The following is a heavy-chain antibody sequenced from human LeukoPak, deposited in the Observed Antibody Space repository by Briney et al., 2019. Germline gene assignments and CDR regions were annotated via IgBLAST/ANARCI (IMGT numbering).Heavy chain of an antibody. J-gene: IGHJ6*02. D-gene: IGHD2-15*01. V-gene: IGHV3-23*01. CDR2: ISGSGGST. CDR1: GFTFSSYA. Sequence: PGGSLRLSCAASGFTFSSYAMSWVRQAPGKGLEWVSAISGSGGSTYYADSVKGRFTISRDNSKNTLYLQMNSLRAEDTAVYYCANPRTPYCSGGSCYSATDYYYCGMDVWGQGTTVTVSS. CDR3: ANPRTPYCSGGSCYSATDYYYCGMDV.